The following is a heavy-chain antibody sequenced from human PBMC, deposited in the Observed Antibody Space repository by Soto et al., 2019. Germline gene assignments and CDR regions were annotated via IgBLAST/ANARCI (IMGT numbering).Heavy chain of an antibody. D-gene: IGHD4-17*01. CDR2: IYYSGST. J-gene: IGHJ6*02. CDR3: ARDYYGDYDYYYGMDV. V-gene: IGHV4-31*03. Sequence: TLSLTCTVSGGSISSGGYYWSWIRQHPGKGLEWIGYIYYSGSTYYNPSLKSRVTISVDTSKNQFSLKLSSVTAADTAVYYCARDYYGDYDYYYGMDVWGQGTTVTVSS. CDR1: GGSISSGGYY.